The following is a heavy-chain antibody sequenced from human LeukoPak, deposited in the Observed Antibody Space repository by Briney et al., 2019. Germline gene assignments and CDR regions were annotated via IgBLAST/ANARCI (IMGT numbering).Heavy chain of an antibody. CDR3: ARDRYCSSTSCYTRNWFDP. D-gene: IGHD2-2*02. CDR1: GYTFTSYG. J-gene: IGHJ5*02. V-gene: IGHV1-18*01. CDR2: ISAYNGNT. Sequence: ASVKVSCKASGYTFTSYGISWVRQAPGQGLEWMGWISAYNGNTNYAQKLQGRVTMTTDTSTSTAYMELRSLRSDDTAVYYCARDRYCSSTSCYTRNWFDPWGQGTLVTVSS.